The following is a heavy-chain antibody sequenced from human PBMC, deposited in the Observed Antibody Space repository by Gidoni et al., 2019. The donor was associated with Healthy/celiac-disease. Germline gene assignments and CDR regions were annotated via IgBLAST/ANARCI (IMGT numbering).Heavy chain of an antibody. J-gene: IGHJ6*02. CDR1: GGSISSYY. V-gene: IGHV4-59*01. D-gene: IGHD6-19*01. Sequence: QVQLQESGPGLVKPSETLSLTCTVSGGSISSYYWSWIRQPPGKGLEWIGYIYYSGSTNCNPSLKSRVTISVDTSKNQFSLKLSSVTAADTAVYYCARDYPSVEGVWGQGTTVTVSS. CDR2: IYYSGST. CDR3: ARDYPSVEGV.